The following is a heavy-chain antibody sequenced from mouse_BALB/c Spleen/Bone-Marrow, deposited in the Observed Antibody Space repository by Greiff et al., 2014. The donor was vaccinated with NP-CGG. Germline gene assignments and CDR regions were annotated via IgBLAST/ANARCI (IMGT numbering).Heavy chain of an antibody. CDR3: ARGGKQTGYYFDY. CDR2: IYPGDGDT. D-gene: IGHD4-1*01. Sequence: QVQLQQSGAELVRPGSSVKISCKASGYAFSSYWMNWVKQRPGQGLEWIGQIYPGDGDTNYNGNFKDKATLTTDKSSTTAYMQPSSPTSEDNAVYFCARGGKQTGYYFDYWGQGTTLTVSS. CDR1: GYAFSSYW. V-gene: IGHV1-80*01. J-gene: IGHJ2*01.